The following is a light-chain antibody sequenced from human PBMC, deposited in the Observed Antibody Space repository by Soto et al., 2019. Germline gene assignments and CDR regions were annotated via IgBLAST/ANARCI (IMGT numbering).Light chain of an antibody. CDR3: SSFASSGTPYV. Sequence: QSVLTQPASVSGSPGQSITIYCSGSSSDIGGHNYVSWYEQHPGKAPKLILYEVSYRPSGVSNRFSGSKSGNTASLTISGLQAEDEADYYCSSFASSGTPYVFGAGTKVTVL. J-gene: IGLJ1*01. CDR2: EVS. V-gene: IGLV2-14*01. CDR1: SSDIGGHNY.